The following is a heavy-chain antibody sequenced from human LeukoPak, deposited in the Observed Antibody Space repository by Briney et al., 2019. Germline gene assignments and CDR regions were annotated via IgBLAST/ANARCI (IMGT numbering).Heavy chain of an antibody. V-gene: IGHV3-48*01. D-gene: IGHD6-13*01. J-gene: IGHJ5*02. CDR3: ARVVGNIAAPNWFDP. CDR2: ISSSSSTI. Sequence: GGSLRLSCAASGFTFSSYNMNWVRQAPGKGLEWVSYISSSSSTIYYADSVKGRFTISRDNAKNSLYLQMNSLRAEDTAVYYCARVVGNIAAPNWFDPWGQGTLVTVSS. CDR1: GFTFSSYN.